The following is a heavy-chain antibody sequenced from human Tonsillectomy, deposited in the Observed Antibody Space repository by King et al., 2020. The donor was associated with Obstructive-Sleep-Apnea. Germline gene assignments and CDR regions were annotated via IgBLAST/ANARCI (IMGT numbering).Heavy chain of an antibody. V-gene: IGHV3-30*02. CDR1: GFNFSSYG. D-gene: IGHD3-10*01. CDR2: KRSVGDNE. Sequence: VQLVESGGGVVQPGGSLRLSCAASGFNFSSYGMHWVRQAPGKGLEWVAFKRSVGDNEYYADSVKGRFTISRDNSKNTLYLHTNSLRSEDTAVYYCARHPVPDGSGTLFIPYGIDVWGQGTTVTVSS. CDR3: ARHPVPDGSGTLFIPYGIDV. J-gene: IGHJ6*02.